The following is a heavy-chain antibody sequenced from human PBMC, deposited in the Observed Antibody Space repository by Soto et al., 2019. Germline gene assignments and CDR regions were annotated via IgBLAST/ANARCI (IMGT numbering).Heavy chain of an antibody. CDR3: ARYHTGKYYYDSSGYPRWFDP. Sequence: QVQLVQSGAEVKKPGSSVKVSCKASGGTFSSYAISWVRQAPGQGPEWMGGIIPIFGTANYAQKFQGRVTITADESTSTAYMELSSLRSEDTAVYYCARYHTGKYYYDSSGYPRWFDPWGQGTLVTVSS. J-gene: IGHJ5*02. D-gene: IGHD3-22*01. V-gene: IGHV1-69*01. CDR2: IIPIFGTA. CDR1: GGTFSSYA.